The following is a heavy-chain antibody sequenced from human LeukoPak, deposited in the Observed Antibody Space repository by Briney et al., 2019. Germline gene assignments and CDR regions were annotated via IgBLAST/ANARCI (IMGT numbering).Heavy chain of an antibody. Sequence: SQTLSLTCTVSGGSISSGSYYWSWIWQPAGKGLEWIGRIYTSGSTNYNPSLKSRVTISVDTSKNQFSLKLSSVTAADTAVYYCATSNYDILTGYYTNIFDYWGQGTLVTVSS. CDR2: IYTSGST. CDR3: ATSNYDILTGYYTNIFDY. D-gene: IGHD3-9*01. V-gene: IGHV4-61*02. CDR1: GGSISSGSYY. J-gene: IGHJ4*02.